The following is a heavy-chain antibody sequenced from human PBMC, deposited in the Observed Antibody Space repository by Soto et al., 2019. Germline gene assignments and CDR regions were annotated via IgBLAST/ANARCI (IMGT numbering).Heavy chain of an antibody. J-gene: IGHJ4*02. D-gene: IGHD6-19*01. CDR2: IYYSGST. Sequence: QLQLQESGPGLVKPSETLSLTCAVSGGSISSSSYYWGWIRQPPGKGLEWIGSIYYSGSTYYTPSLQSRVAISVDTSKNQFSLKLNSVTAPDTAVYYCARRTVNIRTFYSGLKTHCFDYWGQGTLVTVSS. CDR3: ARRTVNIRTFYSGLKTHCFDY. V-gene: IGHV4-39*01. CDR1: GGSISSSSYY.